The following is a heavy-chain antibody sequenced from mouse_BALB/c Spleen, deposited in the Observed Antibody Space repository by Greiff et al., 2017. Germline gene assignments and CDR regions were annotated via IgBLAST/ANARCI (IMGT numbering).Heavy chain of an antibody. V-gene: IGHV1S137*01. D-gene: IGHD2-4*01. CDR1: GYTFTDYA. CDR2: ISTYYGDA. Sequence: QVQLQQSGAELVRPGASVKISCKGSGYTFTDYAMHWVKQSHAKSLEWIGVISTYYGDASYNQKFKGKATMTVDKSSSTAYMELARLTSEDSAIYYCARSTMITTDYFDYWGQGTTLTVSS. J-gene: IGHJ2*01. CDR3: ARSTMITTDYFDY.